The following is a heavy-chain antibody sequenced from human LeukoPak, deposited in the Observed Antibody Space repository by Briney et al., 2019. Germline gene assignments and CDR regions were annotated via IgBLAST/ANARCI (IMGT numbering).Heavy chain of an antibody. CDR1: GFPLSSYA. Sequence: GGSLRLSCAASGFPLSSYAMSWVRQAPGKGLEWVSATSSSDAGTYYADSVRGRFTISRDNSKNTLYLQMNSLRLEDAAVYFCARAPVTSCRGAYCYLFDYWGQGTQVTVSS. CDR2: TSSSDAGT. D-gene: IGHD2-21*01. J-gene: IGHJ4*02. V-gene: IGHV3-23*01. CDR3: ARAPVTSCRGAYCYLFDY.